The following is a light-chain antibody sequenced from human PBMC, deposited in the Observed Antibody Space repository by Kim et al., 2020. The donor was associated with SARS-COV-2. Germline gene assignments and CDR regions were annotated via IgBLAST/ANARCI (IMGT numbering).Light chain of an antibody. CDR3: QQRSNWPPARS. CDR1: QSVGTA. CDR2: DTF. J-gene: IGKJ4*01. Sequence: PGERATRSCRASQSVGTALAWYQQRPGQPPRLLIYDTFNRATGIPDRFSGSGAGTDFTLTISSLESEDFAVYYCQQRSNWPPARSFGGGTKVDIK. V-gene: IGKV3-11*01.